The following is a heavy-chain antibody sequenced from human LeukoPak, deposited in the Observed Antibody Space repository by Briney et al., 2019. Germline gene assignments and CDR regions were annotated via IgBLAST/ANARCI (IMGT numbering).Heavy chain of an antibody. J-gene: IGHJ4*02. Sequence: PSETLSLTCTVSGGSISSYYWSWIRQPPGKGLEWIGYINYSGSTNYSPSLKSRVAISVDTSNNQFSLKLSSVIAADTAVYYCARHTVVQGRWPDYWGQGALVTVSS. CDR3: ARHTVVQGRWPDY. V-gene: IGHV4-59*08. CDR2: INYSGST. D-gene: IGHD4-23*01. CDR1: GGSISSYY.